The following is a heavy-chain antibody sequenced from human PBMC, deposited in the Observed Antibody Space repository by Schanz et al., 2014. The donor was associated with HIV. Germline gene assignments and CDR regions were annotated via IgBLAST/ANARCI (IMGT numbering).Heavy chain of an antibody. CDR1: GHIFTGYL. V-gene: IGHV1-2*02. CDR3: ARDTNFVLDV. CDR2: INPNSGAT. Sequence: QVQLVQSGAEVKKLGSSVKVSCKPYGHIFTGYLMHWVRQAPGQGLEWMGWINPNSGATDSAQKFQGRVTMTRDTSISTAFMELSSLRSDDTAVYYCARDTNFVLDVWGQGTTVTVSS. J-gene: IGHJ6*02. D-gene: IGHD2-8*01.